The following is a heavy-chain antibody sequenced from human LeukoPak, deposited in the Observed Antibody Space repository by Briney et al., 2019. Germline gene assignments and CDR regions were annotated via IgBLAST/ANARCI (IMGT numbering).Heavy chain of an antibody. V-gene: IGHV3-23*01. J-gene: IGHJ6*03. Sequence: GGSLRLSCAASGFTFSSYAMSWVRQAPGKGLEWVSAISGSGGGTYYADSVKGRFTISRDNSKNTLYLQMNSLRAEDTAVYYCAKASSMYYYYYYMDVWGKGTTVTVSS. CDR1: GFTFSSYA. D-gene: IGHD6-13*01. CDR3: AKASSMYYYYYYMDV. CDR2: ISGSGGGT.